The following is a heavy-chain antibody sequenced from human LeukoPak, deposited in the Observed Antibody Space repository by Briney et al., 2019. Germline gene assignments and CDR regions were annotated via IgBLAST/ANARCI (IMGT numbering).Heavy chain of an antibody. D-gene: IGHD4/OR15-4a*01. CDR3: ANEEVPNDY. J-gene: IGHJ4*02. CDR1: GFTFSSHA. V-gene: IGHV3-23*01. CDR2: ISISGDVT. Sequence: GGSLRLSCVVSGFTFSSHAMTWVRQAPGKGLEWVSGISISGDVTYYADSVQGRFIISRDNSKNTVYLQMDSLRVDDTAVYYCANEEVPNDYWGQGTLVTVSS.